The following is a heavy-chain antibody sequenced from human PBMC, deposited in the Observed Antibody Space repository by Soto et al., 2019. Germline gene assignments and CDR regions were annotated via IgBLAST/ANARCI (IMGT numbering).Heavy chain of an antibody. J-gene: IGHJ4*02. CDR3: ARDLAAADY. Sequence: QVHLVQSGAEVKKPGASVKVSCKASGYIFINYYIHWVRQAPGQGLEWIGIINPTGGSTNSAQKFRGRVTMARDTSARTVYMDLSSLRSDDTAVYYCARDLAAADYWGQGTLVTVSS. D-gene: IGHD6-13*01. V-gene: IGHV1-46*01. CDR2: INPTGGST. CDR1: GYIFINYY.